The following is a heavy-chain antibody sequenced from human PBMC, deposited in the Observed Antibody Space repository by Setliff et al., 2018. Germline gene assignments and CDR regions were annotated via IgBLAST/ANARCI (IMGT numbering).Heavy chain of an antibody. CDR1: GYTFTNHY. Sequence: ASVQVSCKASGYTFTNHYMHWVRQAPGQGLEWMGMINPGGGSTTYAQKFQGRVTMTRDTSTSTVYMELCSLRTEDTAVYYCARGYYDSYARYYVVGDYWGQGTPVTVSS. J-gene: IGHJ4*02. CDR3: ARGYYDSYARYYVVGDY. CDR2: INPGGGST. D-gene: IGHD3-22*01. V-gene: IGHV1-46*01.